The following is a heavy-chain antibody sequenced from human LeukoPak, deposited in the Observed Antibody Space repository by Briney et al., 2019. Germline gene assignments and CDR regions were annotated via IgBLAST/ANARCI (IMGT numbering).Heavy chain of an antibody. J-gene: IGHJ4*02. Sequence: SEPLSLTCTVSGGSISSSSYYWGWIRPPPGKGLEWIGSIYYSGSTFYNPSLQSRVTISVDTSKNLFSLKLSSVTAADTAVYYCARHMRIPLYGDFDYWGQGTLVTVSS. CDR1: GGSISSSSYY. CDR2: IYYSGST. CDR3: ARHMRIPLYGDFDY. V-gene: IGHV4-39*01. D-gene: IGHD4-17*01.